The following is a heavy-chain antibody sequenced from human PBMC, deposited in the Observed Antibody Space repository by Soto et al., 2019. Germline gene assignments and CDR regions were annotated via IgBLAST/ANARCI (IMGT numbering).Heavy chain of an antibody. D-gene: IGHD6-13*01. V-gene: IGHV4-31*03. CDR2: IYYSGST. CDR3: ARGLSSSWPIYYYYGMDV. J-gene: IGHJ6*02. Sequence: SETLSLTCTVSGGSISSGGYYWSWIRQHPGKGLEWIGYIYYSGSTYYNPSLKSRVTISVDTSKNQFSLKLSSVTAADTAVYYCARGLSSSWPIYYYYGMDVWGQGTTVTVSS. CDR1: GGSISSGGYY.